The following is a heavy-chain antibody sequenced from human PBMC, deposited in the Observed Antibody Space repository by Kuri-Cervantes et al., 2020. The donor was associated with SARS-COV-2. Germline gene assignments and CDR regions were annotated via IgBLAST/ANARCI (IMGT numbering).Heavy chain of an antibody. Sequence: SQTLSLTCGVSSYSISTGYYWGWIRQPPGKGLEWIGSIYHTGTTYYNPSLNSRFTISVDMSTNQFSLKVNSVIAADTAVYYCARLSQVGIVYYFEHWGQGTLVTVSS. D-gene: IGHD2-21*01. CDR3: ARLSQVGIVYYFEH. CDR1: SYSISTGYY. V-gene: IGHV4-38-2*01. CDR2: IYHTGTT. J-gene: IGHJ4*02.